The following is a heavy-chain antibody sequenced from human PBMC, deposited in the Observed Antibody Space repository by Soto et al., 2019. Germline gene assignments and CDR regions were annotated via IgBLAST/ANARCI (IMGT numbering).Heavy chain of an antibody. V-gene: IGHV4-31*03. J-gene: IGHJ5*02. CDR3: ARVTGARRGIAAAGTANWFDP. D-gene: IGHD6-13*01. CDR1: GGSISSGGYY. Sequence: PSETLSLTCTVSGGSISSGGYYWSWIRQHPGKGLEWFGYIYYSGSTYYNPSLKSRVTISVDTSKNQFSLKLSSVTAADTAVYYCARVTGARRGIAAAGTANWFDPWGQGTLVTVSS. CDR2: IYYSGST.